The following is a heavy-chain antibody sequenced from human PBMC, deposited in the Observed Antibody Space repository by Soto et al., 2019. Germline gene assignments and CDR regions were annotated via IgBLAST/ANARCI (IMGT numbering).Heavy chain of an antibody. CDR1: GGSISSYY. CDR2: IYTSGST. Sequence: PSETLSLTCTVSGGSISSYYWSWIRQPAGKGLEWIGRIYTSGSTNYNPSLKSRVTMTRDTSTSTVYMELSSLRSEDTAVYYCARSYSGYDWSVDYWGQGTLVTVSS. CDR3: ARSYSGYDWSVDY. D-gene: IGHD5-12*01. V-gene: IGHV4-4*07. J-gene: IGHJ4*02.